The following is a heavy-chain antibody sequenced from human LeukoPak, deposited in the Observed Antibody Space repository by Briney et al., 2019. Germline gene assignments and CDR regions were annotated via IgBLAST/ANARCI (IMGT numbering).Heavy chain of an antibody. V-gene: IGHV4-34*01. CDR1: GGSFSGYY. J-gene: IGHJ6*03. D-gene: IGHD4-17*01. Sequence: SETLSLTCAVYGGSFSGYYWGWVRQPPGKGLEWIGTIYYSGTTYYNPSLKSRVTISIDTSKNHFSLKLSSVTAADTAIYYCARDRDGDYYYYYMDVWGKGTTVTVSS. CDR3: ARDRDGDYYYYYMDV. CDR2: IYYSGTT.